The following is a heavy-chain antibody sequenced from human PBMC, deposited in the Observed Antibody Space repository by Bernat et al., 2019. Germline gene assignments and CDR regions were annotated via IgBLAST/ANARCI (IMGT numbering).Heavy chain of an antibody. CDR2: ISGSGGNT. D-gene: IGHD4/OR15-4a*01. V-gene: IGHV3-23*01. CDR3: VKGRGPANYNWFDP. Sequence: QLLESGGGLVQPGGSLRLSCAASGFTFSTYAMSWVRQAPGEGLEWVSVISGSGGNTYYADSVKDRFTISRDNSKSTLYLQMNSLRAEDTAVYFCVKGRGPANYNWFDPWGQGTLVTVSS. J-gene: IGHJ5*02. CDR1: GFTFSTYA.